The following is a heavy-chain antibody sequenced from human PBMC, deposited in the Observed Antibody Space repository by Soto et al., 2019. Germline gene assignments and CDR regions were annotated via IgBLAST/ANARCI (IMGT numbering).Heavy chain of an antibody. V-gene: IGHV4-39*07. CDR3: ARAGGLGAVAVDY. J-gene: IGHJ4*02. Sequence: ETLSLTCTVSGGSISSSSYYWGWIRQPPGKGLEWIGSIYYSGSTYYNPSLKSRVTISVDRSKNQFSLKLSSVTAADTAVYYCARAGGLGAVAVDYWGQGTLVTVSS. CDR1: GGSISSSSYY. CDR2: IYYSGST. D-gene: IGHD6-19*01.